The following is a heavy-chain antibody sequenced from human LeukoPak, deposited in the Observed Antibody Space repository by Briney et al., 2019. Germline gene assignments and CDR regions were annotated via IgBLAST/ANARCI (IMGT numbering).Heavy chain of an antibody. CDR3: ARLIVGAATYYYYMDV. V-gene: IGHV4-34*01. CDR2: INHSGST. CDR1: GGSFSGYY. D-gene: IGHD1-26*01. Sequence: SETLSLTCAVYGGSFSGYYWSWLRQPPGKGLEWIGEINHSGSTNYNPSLKSRVTISVDTSKDQFSLKLSSVTAADTAVYYCARLIVGAATYYYYMDVWGKGTTVTISS. J-gene: IGHJ6*03.